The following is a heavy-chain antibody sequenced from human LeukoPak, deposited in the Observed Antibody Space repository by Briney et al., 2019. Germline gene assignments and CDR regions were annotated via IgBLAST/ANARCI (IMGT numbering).Heavy chain of an antibody. CDR2: ISSTGSTI. Sequence: GGSLRLSCAASGFTFSSFEMNWVRQAPGKGLEWVSYISSTGSTIHYADSVKGRFTISRDNAKNSLYLQMNSLRAEDTAVYYCAREASKRGPAAVDFWGQGALVTVSS. D-gene: IGHD2-2*01. J-gene: IGHJ4*02. V-gene: IGHV3-48*03. CDR1: GFTFSSFE. CDR3: AREASKRGPAAVDF.